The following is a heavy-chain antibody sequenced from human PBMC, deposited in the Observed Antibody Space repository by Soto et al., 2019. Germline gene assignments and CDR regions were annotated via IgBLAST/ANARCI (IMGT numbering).Heavy chain of an antibody. D-gene: IGHD6-13*01. J-gene: IGHJ5*02. CDR3: ARGYAGTVSFWFDP. V-gene: IGHV1-69*13. Sequence: ASVKVSCKASGGTFSSYAISWVRQAPGQGLEWMGGIIPIFGTANYAQKFQGRVTITADESTSTAYMELSSLRSEDTAVYYCARGYAGTVSFWFDPWAREPWSPSPQ. CDR2: IIPIFGTA. CDR1: GGTFSSYA.